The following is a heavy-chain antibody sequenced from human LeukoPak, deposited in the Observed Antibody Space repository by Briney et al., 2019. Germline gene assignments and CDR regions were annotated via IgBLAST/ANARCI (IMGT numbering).Heavy chain of an antibody. V-gene: IGHV3-30*12. J-gene: IGHJ4*02. Sequence: GGSLRLSCAASGFTFSAFGMHWVRQAPGKGLEWVTFIPYDGSDKYYADSVKGRFTISRDNAKNSLYLQMNSLRAEDTAVYYCARCRCSPAVAYFDYWGQGTLVTVSS. CDR1: GFTFSAFG. CDR3: ARCRCSPAVAYFDY. CDR2: IPYDGSDK. D-gene: IGHD2-15*01.